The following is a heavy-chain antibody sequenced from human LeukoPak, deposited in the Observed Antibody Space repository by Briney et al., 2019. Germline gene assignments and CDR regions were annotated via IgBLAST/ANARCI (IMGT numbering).Heavy chain of an antibody. CDR2: IYSGGIT. CDR1: GFTVSSSY. Sequence: GGSLRLSCAASGFTVSSSYMSWVRQAPGRGLEWVSVIYSGGITYYADSVKGRFTISRDNSKNTFYLDMNSLRADDTAVYYCAKTFGTIDPFEYWGQGTLVTVSS. D-gene: IGHD2-2*01. J-gene: IGHJ4*02. CDR3: AKTFGTIDPFEY. V-gene: IGHV3-66*01.